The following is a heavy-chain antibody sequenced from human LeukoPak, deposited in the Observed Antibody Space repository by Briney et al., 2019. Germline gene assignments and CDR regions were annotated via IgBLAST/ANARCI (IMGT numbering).Heavy chain of an antibody. Sequence: PGGSLRLSCAASGFTFSNAWMSWVRQAPGKGLEWVGRIKSKTDGGTTDYAAPVKGRFTISRDDSKNTLYLQVNSLKTEDTAVYYCTTDGTESPTGDIDYWGQGTLVTVSS. CDR3: TTDGTESPTGDIDY. CDR1: GFTFSNAW. CDR2: IKSKTDGGTT. D-gene: IGHD7-27*01. J-gene: IGHJ4*02. V-gene: IGHV3-15*01.